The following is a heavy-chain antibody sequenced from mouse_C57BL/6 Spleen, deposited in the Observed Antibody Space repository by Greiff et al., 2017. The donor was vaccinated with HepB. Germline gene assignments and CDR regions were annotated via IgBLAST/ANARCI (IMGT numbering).Heavy chain of an antibody. J-gene: IGHJ3*01. CDR1: GFTFSDYY. V-gene: IGHV5-12*01. D-gene: IGHD4-1*01. CDR3: ARHDWDGAY. Sequence: EVKLMESGGGLVQPGGSLKLSCAASGFTFSDYYMYWVRQTPEKRLEWVAYISNGGGSTYYPDTVKGRFTISRDNAKNTLYLQMSRLKSEDTAMYYCARHDWDGAYWGQGTLVTVSA. CDR2: ISNGGGST.